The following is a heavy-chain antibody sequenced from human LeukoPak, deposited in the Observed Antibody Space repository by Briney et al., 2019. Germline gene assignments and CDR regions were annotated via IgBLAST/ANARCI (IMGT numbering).Heavy chain of an antibody. CDR3: ARAWAAAGDFDY. D-gene: IGHD6-13*01. V-gene: IGHV4-39*07. Sequence: PSETLSLTCTVSGGSISSSSYYWGWIRQPPGKGLERIGSIYYSGSTYYNPSLKSRVTISVDTSKNQFSLKLSSVTAADTAVYYCARAWAAAGDFDYWGQGTLVTVSS. CDR1: GGSISSSSYY. J-gene: IGHJ4*02. CDR2: IYYSGST.